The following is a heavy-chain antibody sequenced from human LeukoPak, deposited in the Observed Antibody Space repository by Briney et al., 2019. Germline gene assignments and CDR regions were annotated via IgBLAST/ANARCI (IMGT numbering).Heavy chain of an antibody. V-gene: IGHV3-48*03. J-gene: IGHJ4*02. CDR1: GFTFSSYE. CDR3: ARESDGSSGYRYFDY. D-gene: IGHD6-13*01. Sequence: GGSLRLSCAASGFTFSSYEMNWVRQAPGKGLEWVSYISSSGSTIYYADSVKGRFTISRDNAKNSLYLQMNSLRAEDTAVYYCARESDGSSGYRYFDYWGQGTLVTVSS. CDR2: ISSSGSTI.